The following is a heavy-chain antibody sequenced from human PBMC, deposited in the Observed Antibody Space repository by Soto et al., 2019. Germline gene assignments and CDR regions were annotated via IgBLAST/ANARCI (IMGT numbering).Heavy chain of an antibody. CDR3: ASGLGGYMGYLGY. CDR1: GYTFTNYD. V-gene: IGHV1-3*04. Sequence: ASVKVSCKASGYTFTNYDRHWMRQAPGQRLEWMGWINTGNGNTKYSQKFQGRVTITRDTSASTAYVELSSLRTEDTAVYYCASGLGGYMGYLGYWGQGTLVTVSS. J-gene: IGHJ4*02. D-gene: IGHD3-16*02. CDR2: INTGNGNT.